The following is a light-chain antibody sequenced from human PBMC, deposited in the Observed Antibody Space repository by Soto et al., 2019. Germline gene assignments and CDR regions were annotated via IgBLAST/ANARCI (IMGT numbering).Light chain of an antibody. V-gene: IGKV1-27*01. CDR1: QGIRNY. CDR2: GAS. J-gene: IGKJ1*01. CDR3: QKYNIAPWT. Sequence: QMTQSPSSLSASVGDRVTITCRASQGIRNYVAWYQQKPGKAPKLLISGASTLQSGVPSRFSGSGSGTDFTLTINSLQPEDVATYYCQKYNIAPWTFGQGTKVDI.